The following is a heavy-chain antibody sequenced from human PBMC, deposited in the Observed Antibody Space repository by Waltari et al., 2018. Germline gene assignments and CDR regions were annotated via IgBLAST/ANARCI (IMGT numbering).Heavy chain of an antibody. CDR3: TRNPGY. CDR1: GFLYNDYW. Sequence: EVQLVESGGGLVQPGGSLRLSCAVSGFLYNDYWMDWVHQAPGQGLVWVSRIKSDGTNIKYADSVRGRFTISRDSAKNTFYLQMNSLRAEDTAVYYCTRNPGYWGQGTLVTVAS. CDR2: IKSDGTNI. V-gene: IGHV3-74*03. D-gene: IGHD2-15*01. J-gene: IGHJ4*02.